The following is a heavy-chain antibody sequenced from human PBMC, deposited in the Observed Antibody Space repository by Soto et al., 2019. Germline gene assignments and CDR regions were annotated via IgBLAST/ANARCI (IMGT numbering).Heavy chain of an antibody. Sequence: SETLSLTCTVSGGSISSSSYYWGWIRQPPGKGLEWIGSIYYSGSTYYNPSLKSRVTISVDTSKNQFSLKLSSVTAADTAVYYCARNEGVVAARPYFQHWGQGTLVTVSS. J-gene: IGHJ1*01. D-gene: IGHD6-6*01. CDR2: IYYSGST. V-gene: IGHV4-39*07. CDR3: ARNEGVVAARPYFQH. CDR1: GGSISSSSYY.